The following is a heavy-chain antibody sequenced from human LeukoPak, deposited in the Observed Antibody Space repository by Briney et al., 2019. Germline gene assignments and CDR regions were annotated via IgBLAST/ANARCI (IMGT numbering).Heavy chain of an antibody. J-gene: IGHJ3*02. Sequence: GGSLRLSCAASGFTFSSYAMHWVRQAPGKGLEWVAVISYDGSNKYYADSVKGRFTISRDNSKNTLYLQMNSLRAEDTAVYYCAIPVGATPGDAFDIWGQGTMVTVSS. CDR2: ISYDGSNK. V-gene: IGHV3-30-3*01. CDR1: GFTFSSYA. CDR3: AIPVGATPGDAFDI. D-gene: IGHD1-26*01.